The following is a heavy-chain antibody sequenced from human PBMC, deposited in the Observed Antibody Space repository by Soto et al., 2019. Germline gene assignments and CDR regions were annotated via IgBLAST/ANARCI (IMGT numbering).Heavy chain of an antibody. CDR1: GFTFSSDA. D-gene: IGHD6-13*01. CDR2: ISGSGDST. CDR3: AKDRDRAAAGPTKFYGMDV. J-gene: IGHJ6*02. Sequence: EVQLLESGGGLVQPGGSLRLSCAASGFTFSSDAMSCVRQAPGKGLEWVSVISGSGDSTYYADSVRGRFTISRDNSKNTLYLQMNSLRAEDTALYYCAKDRDRAAAGPTKFYGMDVWGQGTTVTVSS. V-gene: IGHV3-23*01.